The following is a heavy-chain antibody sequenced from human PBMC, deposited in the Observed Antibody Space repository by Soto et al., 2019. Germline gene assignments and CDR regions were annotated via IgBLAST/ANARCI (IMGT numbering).Heavy chain of an antibody. CDR3: ARGRAVRHFDY. V-gene: IGHV4-31*03. D-gene: IGHD3-10*01. Sequence: KHSETLSLTCTFSGGSISSGGYYWSWIRQHPGKGLEWIGYIYYSGSTYYNPSLKSRVTISVDTSKNQFSLKLSSVTAADTAVYYCARGRAVRHFDYWGQGTLVTVSS. J-gene: IGHJ4*02. CDR1: GGSISSGGYY. CDR2: IYYSGST.